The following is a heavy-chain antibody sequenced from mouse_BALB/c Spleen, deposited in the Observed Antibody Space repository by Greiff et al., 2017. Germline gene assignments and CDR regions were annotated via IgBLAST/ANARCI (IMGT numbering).Heavy chain of an antibody. CDR1: GFTSSDYY. V-gene: IGHV5-4*02. J-gene: IGHJ4*01. Sequence: EVQGVESGGGLVKPGGSLKLSCAASGFTSSDYYMYWVRQTPEKRLEWVATISDGGSYTYYPDSVKGRFTISRDNAKNNLYLQMSSLKSEDTAMYYCARTGDAMDYWGQGTSVTVSS. CDR3: ARTGDAMDY. CDR2: ISDGGSYT.